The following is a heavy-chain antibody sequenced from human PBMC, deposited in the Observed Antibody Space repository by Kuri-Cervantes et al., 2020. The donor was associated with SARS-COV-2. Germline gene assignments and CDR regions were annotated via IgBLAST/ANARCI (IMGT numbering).Heavy chain of an antibody. CDR3: ARDPPDFWSGSYGSSRQDLDY. CDR2: INPNSGGT. Sequence: ASVKVSCKASGYTFTGYYMHWVRQAPGQGLEWMGWINPNSGGTNYAQKFQGRVTMTRDTSISTAYMELRSLRSDDTAVYFCARDPPDFWSGSYGSSRQDLDYWGQGTLVTVSS. V-gene: IGHV1-2*02. D-gene: IGHD3-3*01. J-gene: IGHJ4*02. CDR1: GYTFTGYY.